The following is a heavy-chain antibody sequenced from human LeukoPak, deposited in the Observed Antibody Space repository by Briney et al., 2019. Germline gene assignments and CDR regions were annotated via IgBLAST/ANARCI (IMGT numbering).Heavy chain of an antibody. D-gene: IGHD5/OR15-5a*01. CDR1: GSTFSSYA. CDR3: AKDWKPDGLYDLDY. CDR2: ITGNGAMI. V-gene: IGHV3-23*01. Sequence: GGSLRLSCAASGSTFSSYAMSWVRQAPGKGLEWVSVITGNGAMIKYADSVKGRFTISRDNSKNTVYLQMNSLRAEDTAIYYCAKDWKPDGLYDLDYWGQGTLVTVSS. J-gene: IGHJ4*02.